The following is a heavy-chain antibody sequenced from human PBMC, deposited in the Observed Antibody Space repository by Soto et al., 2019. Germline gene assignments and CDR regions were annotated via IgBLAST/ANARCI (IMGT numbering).Heavy chain of an antibody. Sequence: SGPTLANPTQTLTLTCTFSGFSLSTSGVGVGWIRQPPGKALEWLELIYWNDDKRYSPSLKSRLTITKDTSKNQVVLTMTNMDPVDTATYYCAHIQMPAIFDAFDGWGQGRMVTGSS. CDR1: GFSLSTSGVG. CDR3: AHIQMPAIFDAFDG. D-gene: IGHD2-15*01. V-gene: IGHV2-5*01. CDR2: IYWNDDK. J-gene: IGHJ3*01.